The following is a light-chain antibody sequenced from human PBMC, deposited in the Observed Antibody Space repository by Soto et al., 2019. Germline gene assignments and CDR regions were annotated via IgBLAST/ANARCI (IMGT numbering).Light chain of an antibody. CDR1: QSVSSSY. CDR3: QQYGSSPWT. Sequence: EIVLTQSPGTLSLSPGERATLSCRASQSVSSSYLAWYQQKPGQAPRLLIYGASSRATGIPDRFSGSGSGTDFALTISRLKPEDFAVYYCQQYGSSPWTFDQGTKVEIK. J-gene: IGKJ1*01. V-gene: IGKV3-20*01. CDR2: GAS.